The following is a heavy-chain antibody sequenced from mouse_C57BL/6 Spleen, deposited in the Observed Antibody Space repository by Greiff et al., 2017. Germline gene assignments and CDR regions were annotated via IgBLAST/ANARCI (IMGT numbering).Heavy chain of an antibody. J-gene: IGHJ2*01. CDR3: TTYYYGSSPFDY. D-gene: IGHD1-1*01. Sequence: EVKLMESGAELVRPGASVKLSCTASGFNIKDYYMHWVKQRPEQGLEWIGRIDPEDGDTEYAPKFQGKATMTADTSSNTAYLQLSSLTSEDTAVYYCTTYYYGSSPFDYWGQGTTLTVSS. V-gene: IGHV14-1*01. CDR2: IDPEDGDT. CDR1: GFNIKDYY.